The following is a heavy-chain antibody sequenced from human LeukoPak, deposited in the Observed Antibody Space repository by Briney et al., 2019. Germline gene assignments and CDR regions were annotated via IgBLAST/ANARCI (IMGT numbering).Heavy chain of an antibody. Sequence: GGSLRPSCVASGFPFSETAMTWVRQAPGKGLEWLSVITRAGSPYYADSVKGRFTISRDNARNTVYLQLNSLRNEDTALYYCAKEHLKYANDNRGSFDYRGQGTLVTVSS. CDR2: ITRAGSP. V-gene: IGHV3-23*01. CDR3: AKEHLKYANDNRGSFDY. J-gene: IGHJ4*02. CDR1: GFPFSETA. D-gene: IGHD3-22*01.